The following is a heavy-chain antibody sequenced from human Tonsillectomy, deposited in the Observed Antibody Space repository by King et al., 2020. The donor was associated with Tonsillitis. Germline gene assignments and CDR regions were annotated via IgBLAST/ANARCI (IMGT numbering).Heavy chain of an antibody. CDR2: IRSKANSYAT. D-gene: IGHD4-17*01. CDR1: GFTFSGSA. J-gene: IGHJ3*02. V-gene: IGHV3-73*02. CDR3: WRFPPTTTVTQGAFDI. Sequence: VQLVESGGGLVQPGGSLKLSCAASGFTFSGSAMHWVRQASGKGLEWVGRIRSKANSYATAYAASVKGRFTISRDDSKNTAYLQMNSLKTEDTAVYYCWRFPPTTTVTQGAFDIWGQGTMVTVSS.